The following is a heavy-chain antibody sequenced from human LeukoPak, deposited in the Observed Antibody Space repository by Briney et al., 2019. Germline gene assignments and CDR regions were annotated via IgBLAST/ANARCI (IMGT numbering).Heavy chain of an antibody. D-gene: IGHD3-22*01. CDR2: ISGSGLMT. CDR3: ASSLYYYDSSGYLN. Sequence: GGSLRLSCAASGFTFSDYAMTWVRQAPGKGLEWVATISGSGLMTYYADSVKGRFTVSGDNSKNTLYLQMNSLRAEDTAVYYCASSLYYYDSSGYLNWGQGTLVTVSS. V-gene: IGHV3-23*01. CDR1: GFTFSDYA. J-gene: IGHJ4*02.